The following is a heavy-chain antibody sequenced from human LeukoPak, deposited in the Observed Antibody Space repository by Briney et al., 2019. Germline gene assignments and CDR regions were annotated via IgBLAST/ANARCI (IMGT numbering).Heavy chain of an antibody. V-gene: IGHV4-4*02. D-gene: IGHD6-13*01. J-gene: IGHJ4*02. CDR1: GGSISSSNW. CDR3: ARDGAAAGLDY. CDR2: IYRSGST. Sequence: SETLSLTCAVSGGSISSSNWWNWVRQPPGKGLEWIGEIYRSGSTNYNPSLKSRVTISVDRSKNQFSLKLSSVTAADTAVYYCARDGAAAGLDYWGQGTLVTVSS.